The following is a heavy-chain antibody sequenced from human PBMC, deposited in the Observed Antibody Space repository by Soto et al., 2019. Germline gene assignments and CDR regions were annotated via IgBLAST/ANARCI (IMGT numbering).Heavy chain of an antibody. V-gene: IGHV4-59*01. Sequence: SETLSLTCTVSGGSISSYYWSWIRQPPGKGLEWIGYIYYSGGTNYNPSLKSRVTISVDTSKNQFSLKLSSVTAADTAVYYCARDHKSGYYDSSGYYAPYYYYYYGMDVWGQGTTVTVSS. CDR2: IYYSGGT. D-gene: IGHD3-22*01. J-gene: IGHJ6*02. CDR3: ARDHKSGYYDSSGYYAPYYYYYYGMDV. CDR1: GGSISSYY.